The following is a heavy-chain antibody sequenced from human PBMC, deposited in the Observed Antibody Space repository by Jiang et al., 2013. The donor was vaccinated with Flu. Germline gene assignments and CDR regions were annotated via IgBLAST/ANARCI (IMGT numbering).Heavy chain of an antibody. CDR1: PVNSTNNW. Sequence: GESLKISCVASPVNSTNNWIGWVRQKPGKGLEWMGIVNLRDSDTRYSPSFKGQVTISADMSTKTAYLQWGSLKTPDTATYYCVRRRVTWRVWGQGTLVTVSS. CDR3: VRRRVTWRV. CDR2: VNLRDSDT. V-gene: IGHV5-51*01. J-gene: IGHJ4*02.